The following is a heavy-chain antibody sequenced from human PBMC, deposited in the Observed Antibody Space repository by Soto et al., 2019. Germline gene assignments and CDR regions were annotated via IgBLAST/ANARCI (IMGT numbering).Heavy chain of an antibody. Sequence: EVQLVESGGGLVKPGGSLRLSCAASGFTFSSYSMNWVRQAPGKGLEWVSSISSSSSYIYYADSVKGRCTISRDNAKNSLNLQMNSLRAEDTAVYYCARDLYSSSARYFDYWGQGTLVTVSS. D-gene: IGHD6-6*01. V-gene: IGHV3-21*01. J-gene: IGHJ4*02. CDR1: GFTFSSYS. CDR3: ARDLYSSSARYFDY. CDR2: ISSSSSYI.